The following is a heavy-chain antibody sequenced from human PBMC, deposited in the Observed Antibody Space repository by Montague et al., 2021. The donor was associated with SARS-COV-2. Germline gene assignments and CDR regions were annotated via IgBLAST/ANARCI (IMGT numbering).Heavy chain of an antibody. CDR2: INTDGSNS. CDR3: AREPGSVDGMDV. J-gene: IGHJ6*02. Sequence: SLRLSCAASGFSFSDYSMQWVRQAPGKGLEWVSRINTDGSNSYYTDSVKGRFTISRDNAKNTLYLQMNSLRAEDTAVYYCAREPGSVDGMDVWGQGTTITVSS. CDR1: GFSFSDYS. V-gene: IGHV3-74*01. D-gene: IGHD4-23*01.